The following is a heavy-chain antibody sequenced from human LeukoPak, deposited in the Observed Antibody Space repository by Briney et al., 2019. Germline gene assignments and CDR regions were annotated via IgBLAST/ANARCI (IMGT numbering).Heavy chain of an antibody. D-gene: IGHD4-23*01. J-gene: IGHJ4*02. CDR2: FDPEDGET. CDR3: ATDQFVHGGNPFGY. V-gene: IGHV1-24*01. Sequence: RASVKVSCKVSGYTLTELSMHWVRQAPGKGLEWMGGFDPEDGETIYAQKFQGRVTMTEDTSTDTAYMELSSLRSEDTAVYYCATDQFVHGGNPFGYWGQGTLVTVSS. CDR1: GYTLTELS.